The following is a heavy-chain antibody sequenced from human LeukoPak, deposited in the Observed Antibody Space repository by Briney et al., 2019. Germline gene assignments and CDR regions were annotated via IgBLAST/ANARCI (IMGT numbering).Heavy chain of an antibody. Sequence: GASVKVSCKASGNTFTGNYMHWVRQAPGQGLEWMGWINPNSDGTNYAQKFQGRVTMTRDTSISTAYMELSRLRSDDTAVYYCARDQGDDFWSGYLSAVDYWGQGTLVTVSS. V-gene: IGHV1-2*02. CDR3: ARDQGDDFWSGYLSAVDY. CDR2: INPNSDGT. J-gene: IGHJ4*02. D-gene: IGHD3-3*01. CDR1: GNTFTGNY.